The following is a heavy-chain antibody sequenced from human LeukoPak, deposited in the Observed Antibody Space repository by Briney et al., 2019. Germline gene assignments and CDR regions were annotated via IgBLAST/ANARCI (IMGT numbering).Heavy chain of an antibody. Sequence: GASVKVSCKASGYTFTSYDINWVRQATGQGLEWMGWMNPNSGNTGYAQKFQGRVTTTRNTSISTAYMELSSLRSEDTAVYYCARVGMATREFDYRGQGTLVTVSS. CDR2: MNPNSGNT. D-gene: IGHD5-24*01. CDR3: ARVGMATREFDY. V-gene: IGHV1-8*01. J-gene: IGHJ4*02. CDR1: GYTFTSYD.